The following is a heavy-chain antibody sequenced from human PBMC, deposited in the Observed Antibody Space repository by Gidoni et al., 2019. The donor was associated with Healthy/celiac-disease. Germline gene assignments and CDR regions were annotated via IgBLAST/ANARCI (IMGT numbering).Heavy chain of an antibody. J-gene: IGHJ6*02. V-gene: IGHV3-21*01. D-gene: IGHD2-21*02. CDR2: ISSSRSYI. CDR1: GFTFRSYS. CDR3: ARENCGGDCYQANYYYYGMDV. Sequence: EVQLVESGGGLVKPGGSLRLSCAATGFTFRSYSMNWVRQAPGKGLEWVSSISSSRSYIYYADSVKGRFTISRDNAKNSLYLQMNSLRAEDTAVYYCARENCGGDCYQANYYYYGMDVWGQGTTVTVSS.